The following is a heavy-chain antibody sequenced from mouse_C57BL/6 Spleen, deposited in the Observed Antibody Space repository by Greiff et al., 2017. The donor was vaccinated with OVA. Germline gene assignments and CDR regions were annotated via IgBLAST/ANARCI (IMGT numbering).Heavy chain of an antibody. CDR3: ARVYYGSSSFDY. CDR1: GYTFTDYN. J-gene: IGHJ2*01. D-gene: IGHD1-1*01. V-gene: IGHV1-18*01. CDR2: INPNNGGT. Sequence: SGPELVKPGASVKIPCKASGYTFTDYNMDWVKQSHGKSLEWIGDINPNNGGTIYNQKFKGKATLTVDKSSSTAYMELRSLTSEDTAVYYCARVYYGSSSFDYWGQGTTLTVSS.